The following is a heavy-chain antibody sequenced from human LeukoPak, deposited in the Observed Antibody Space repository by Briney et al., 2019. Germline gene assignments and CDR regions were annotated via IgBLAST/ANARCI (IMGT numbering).Heavy chain of an antibody. J-gene: IGHJ4*02. Sequence: PGGSLRLSCAASGFTFSSYAMSWVRQAPGKGLEWVSAISGSGGSTYYADSVKGRFTISRDNSKNTLYLQMNSLRAEDTAVYYCAKDPQGSSWLLPFDYWGQGTLVTVSS. V-gene: IGHV3-23*01. D-gene: IGHD4-23*01. CDR3: AKDPQGSSWLLPFDY. CDR1: GFTFSSYA. CDR2: ISGSGGST.